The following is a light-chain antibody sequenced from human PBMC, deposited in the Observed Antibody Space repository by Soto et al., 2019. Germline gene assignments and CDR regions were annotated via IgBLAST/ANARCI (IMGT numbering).Light chain of an antibody. Sequence: IVLIQSPLSLPVTRGERASISYRPSQSLLHSNGYNYLDWYLQKPGQSPQLLIYLGSSRASGVPDRFSGSGSGTDFTLKISRVEAEDVGVYYCMEALQSPLTFGGGTKVDI. CDR3: MEALQSPLT. CDR1: QSLLHSNGYNY. CDR2: LGS. V-gene: IGKV2-28*01. J-gene: IGKJ4*01.